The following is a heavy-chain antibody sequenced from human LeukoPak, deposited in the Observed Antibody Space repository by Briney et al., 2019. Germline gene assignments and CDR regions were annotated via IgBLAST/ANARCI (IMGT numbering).Heavy chain of an antibody. J-gene: IGHJ4*02. CDR3: ARERWEYSSSGEDFDY. Sequence: PGGSLRLSCAASGFTFSSYSMNWVRQAPGKGLEWVSSISSSSSYIYYADSVKGRFNISRDNAKNSLYLQMNSLRAEDTAVYYCARERWEYSSSGEDFDYWGQGTLVTVSS. D-gene: IGHD6-13*01. V-gene: IGHV3-21*01. CDR2: ISSSSSYI. CDR1: GFTFSSYS.